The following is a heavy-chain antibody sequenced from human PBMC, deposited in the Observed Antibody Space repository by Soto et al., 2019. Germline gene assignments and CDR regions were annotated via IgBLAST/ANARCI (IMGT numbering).Heavy chain of an antibody. J-gene: IGHJ4*02. CDR1: TVSITGSY. Sequence: PETLSLTCPVTTVSITGSYWSWIRQPPGKKLEWSGYVYHSVTTTYNHSQKSQVSISVDTYKNQCSLWLTSVSAADTDIYYCASDMPYGAGSLAGCDYWGQGILVTVSS. CDR3: ASDMPYGAGSLAGCDY. D-gene: IGHD1-26*01. CDR2: VYHSVTT. V-gene: IGHV4-59*01.